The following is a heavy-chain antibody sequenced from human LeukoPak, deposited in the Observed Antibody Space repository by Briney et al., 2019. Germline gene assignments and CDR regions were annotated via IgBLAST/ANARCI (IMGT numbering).Heavy chain of an antibody. CDR3: ARGSRYDYVWGSYREHNFDY. Sequence: PSETLSLTCAVYGGSFSGYYWSWIRQPPGKGLEWIGEINHSGSTNYNPSLKSRDTISVDTSKNQFSLKLSSVTAADTAVYYCARGSRYDYVWGSYREHNFDYWGQGTLVTVSS. CDR1: GGSFSGYY. CDR2: INHSGST. D-gene: IGHD3-16*02. V-gene: IGHV4-34*01. J-gene: IGHJ4*02.